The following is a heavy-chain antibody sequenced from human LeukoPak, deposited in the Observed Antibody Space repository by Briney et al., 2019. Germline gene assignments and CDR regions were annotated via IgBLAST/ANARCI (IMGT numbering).Heavy chain of an antibody. J-gene: IGHJ4*02. Sequence: GGSLRLSCAASGFTFSSYAMGWVRQAPGKGLEWVSSISGSGGSTYYADSVKGRFTISRDNSKNTLYLQMNSLRAEDTAVYYCAKDGAYYYDSSGYYYEDWGQGTLVTVSS. CDR2: ISGSGGST. D-gene: IGHD3-22*01. CDR1: GFTFSSYA. V-gene: IGHV3-23*01. CDR3: AKDGAYYYDSSGYYYED.